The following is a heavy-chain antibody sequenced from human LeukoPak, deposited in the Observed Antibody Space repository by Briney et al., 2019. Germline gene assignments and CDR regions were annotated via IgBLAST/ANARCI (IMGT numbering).Heavy chain of an antibody. V-gene: IGHV3-23*01. CDR2: ISGSGGDT. CDR1: GFTFSNYA. Sequence: GGSLRLSCAASGFTFSNYAMSWVRQTPGKGLEWVSAISGSGGDTYYADSVKGRFTISRDNAKNSLYLQMNSLRAEDTAVYYCARDSMAYPTGYSGYDGSLDYWGQGTLVTVSS. D-gene: IGHD5-12*01. CDR3: ARDSMAYPTGYSGYDGSLDY. J-gene: IGHJ4*02.